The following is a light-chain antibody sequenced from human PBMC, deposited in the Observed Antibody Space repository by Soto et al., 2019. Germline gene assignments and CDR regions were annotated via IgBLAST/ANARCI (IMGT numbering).Light chain of an antibody. CDR1: QRISSSY. CDR2: RAS. Sequence: ERVLTQSPGTLSLSPGERAIISCRASQRISSSYLAWYQQKPGQAPRLLIFRASNRATGIPERFSGSGSGTDFTLSISRLEPEDFAVYYCQQHGISHITFGQGTRLEIK. V-gene: IGKV3-20*01. J-gene: IGKJ5*01. CDR3: QQHGISHIT.